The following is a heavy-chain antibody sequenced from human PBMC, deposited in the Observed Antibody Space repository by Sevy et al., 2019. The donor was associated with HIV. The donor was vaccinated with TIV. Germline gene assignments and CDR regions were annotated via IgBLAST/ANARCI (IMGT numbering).Heavy chain of an antibody. V-gene: IGHV3-15*01. CDR3: ITYPRITTTGTGGFDP. CDR1: GFTFSDAW. J-gene: IGHJ5*02. D-gene: IGHD6-13*01. CDR2: IKSKSDGGTV. Sequence: GGSLRLSCAASGFTFSDAWMGWVRQAAGKGLECVGRIKSKSDGGTVEDAARVKDRFTISRDDSKETMYLQMNSLKTEDTTVYFCITYPRITTTGTGGFDPWGQGTLVTVSS.